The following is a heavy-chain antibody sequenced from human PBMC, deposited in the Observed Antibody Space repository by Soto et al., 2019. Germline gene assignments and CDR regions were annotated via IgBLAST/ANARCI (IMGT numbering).Heavy chain of an antibody. D-gene: IGHD3-3*01. Sequence: LRLSCAASGFTFSSYGMHWVRQAPGKGLEWVAVISYDGSNKYYADSVKGRFTISRDNSKNTLYLQMNSLRAEDTAVYYCAKDFGTGSRDWEWLLFDYWGQG. CDR3: AKDFGTGSRDWEWLLFDY. V-gene: IGHV3-30*18. CDR2: ISYDGSNK. J-gene: IGHJ4*02. CDR1: GFTFSSYG.